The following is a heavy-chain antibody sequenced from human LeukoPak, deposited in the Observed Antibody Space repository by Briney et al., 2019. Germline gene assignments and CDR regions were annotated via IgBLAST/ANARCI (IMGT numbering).Heavy chain of an antibody. J-gene: IGHJ4*02. CDR3: ARDRGNFGTFDY. CDR2: INPKSGGT. V-gene: IGHV1-2*02. CDR1: GYTFTGYY. Sequence: ASVKVSCKASGYTFTGYYMHWVRQAPGQGLEWMGWINPKSGGTNEAQKFHDRVTMTRDTSISTAYMELSRLRSDDTAVYYCARDRGNFGTFDYWGQGTLATVSS. D-gene: IGHD4-23*01.